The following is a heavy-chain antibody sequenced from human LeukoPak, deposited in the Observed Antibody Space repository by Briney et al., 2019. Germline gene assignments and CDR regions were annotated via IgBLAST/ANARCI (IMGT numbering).Heavy chain of an antibody. V-gene: IGHV4-59*01. Sequence: PETLSLTCTVSGGSISSYYWSWIRQPPGKGLEWIGYIYYSGSTIYNPSLKSRVTISVDTSKNQFSLKLSSVTAADTAVYYCARVMYDSSTLDYWGQGTLVTVSS. CDR1: GGSISSYY. CDR3: ARVMYDSSTLDY. CDR2: IYYSGST. D-gene: IGHD3-22*01. J-gene: IGHJ4*02.